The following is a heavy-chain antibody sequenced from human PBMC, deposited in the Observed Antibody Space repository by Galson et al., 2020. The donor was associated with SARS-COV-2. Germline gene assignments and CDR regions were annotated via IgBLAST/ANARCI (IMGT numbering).Heavy chain of an antibody. CDR1: GFIFSDYY. V-gene: IGHV3-11*01. J-gene: IGHJ4*02. Sequence: GGSLRLSCAASGFIFSDYYMTWMRQAPGKGLEWVSYISNRGGSTIYYAASVKGRFTISRDNAKNSLYLQMNNLRAEDTAVYYCARERGWGYFDYWGQGVLVTVSS. CDR3: ARERGWGYFDY. CDR2: ISNRGGSTI. D-gene: IGHD7-27*01.